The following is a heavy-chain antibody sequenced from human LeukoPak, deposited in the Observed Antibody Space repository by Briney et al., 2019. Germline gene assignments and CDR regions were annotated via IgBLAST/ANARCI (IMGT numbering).Heavy chain of an antibody. V-gene: IGHV5-51*01. CDR2: IYPGDSDT. Sequence: GESLKISFKGSGFSFTSFWIGWVRQMPGKGLGWVGMIYPGDSDTRYSPSFQGQVIISADRSISSAYLQWNSLKASDTAMYSCARLGYDNHYYFDYWGQGTLVTVSS. CDR3: ARLGYDNHYYFDY. CDR1: GFSFTSFW. J-gene: IGHJ4*02. D-gene: IGHD1-14*01.